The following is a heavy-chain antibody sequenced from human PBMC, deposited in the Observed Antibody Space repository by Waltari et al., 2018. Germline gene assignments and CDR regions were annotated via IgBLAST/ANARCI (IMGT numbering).Heavy chain of an antibody. V-gene: IGHV4-59*11. D-gene: IGHD5-12*01. CDR2: IYYIGST. J-gene: IGHJ6*02. CDR3: ARYSGYDYPYYYYYYGMDV. CDR1: GGSISSHY. Sequence: QVQLQESGPGLVKPSETLSLTCTVSGGSISSHYWSWIRQPPGKGLEWIGYIYYIGSTNYNPAPKGRVTIAVDTSKNQFSLKLSSVTAADTAVYYCARYSGYDYPYYYYYYGMDVWGQGTTVTVSS.